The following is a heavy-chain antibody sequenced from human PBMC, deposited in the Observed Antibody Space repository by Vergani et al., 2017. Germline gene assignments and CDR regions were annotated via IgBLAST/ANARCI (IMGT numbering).Heavy chain of an antibody. V-gene: IGHV4-30-4*08. J-gene: IGHJ3*02. Sequence: QVQLQESGPGLVKPSQTLSLTCSVSGDSINSGDYYWNWIRQPPGKGLEWVGYISYSGSTYYNASLESRVTLSKDTSKKQFSLRLSSVTAADTAVYYCVRGGECWKRQYDAFDMWGQGTLVTVSS. CDR2: ISYSGST. D-gene: IGHD2-21*01. CDR3: VRGGECWKRQYDAFDM. CDR1: GDSINSGDYY.